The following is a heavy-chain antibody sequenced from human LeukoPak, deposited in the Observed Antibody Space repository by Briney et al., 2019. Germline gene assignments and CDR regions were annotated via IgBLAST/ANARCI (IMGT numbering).Heavy chain of an antibody. J-gene: IGHJ6*04. CDR1: GYTFTGYY. D-gene: IGHD2-2*01. V-gene: IGHV1-2*02. CDR2: INPNSGGT. Sequence: ASVTVSCKASGYTFTGYYMLWVRQAPGQGLDWMGWINPNSGGTNYAQKFQGRVTLTRDTSITTAYMELNRLRSDDTAVYYCAKAHGLYCSSTSCYDCDVWGKGTTVTVSS. CDR3: AKAHGLYCSSTSCYDCDV.